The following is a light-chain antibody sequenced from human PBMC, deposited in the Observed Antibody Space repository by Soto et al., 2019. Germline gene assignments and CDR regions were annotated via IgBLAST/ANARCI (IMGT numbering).Light chain of an antibody. CDR3: QSYDRSLSGYG. V-gene: IGLV1-40*01. J-gene: IGLJ1*01. Sequence: QSVLTQPPSVSGAPGQRVTISCTGSSSNIGAGYDVHWYQHLPGTAPKLLIYGNSNRPSGVPDRFSGSKSGTSASLAITGLQAEHEADYYCQSYDRSLSGYGFGTGTKVTVL. CDR1: SSNIGAGYD. CDR2: GNS.